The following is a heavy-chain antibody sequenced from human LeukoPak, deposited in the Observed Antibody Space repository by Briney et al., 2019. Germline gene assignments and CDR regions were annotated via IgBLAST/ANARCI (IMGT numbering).Heavy chain of an antibody. Sequence: SQTLSLTCTVSGGSISSGGYYWSWIRQPPGKGLEWIGYIYHSGSTYYNPSLKSRVTISVDRSKNQFSLKLSSVTAADTAVYYCASPSPMGFGGRVSPAGVAFGIWGQGTMVTVSS. V-gene: IGHV4-30-2*01. D-gene: IGHD3-10*01. CDR2: IYHSGST. CDR3: ASPSPMGFGGRVSPAGVAFGI. J-gene: IGHJ3*02. CDR1: GGSISSGGYY.